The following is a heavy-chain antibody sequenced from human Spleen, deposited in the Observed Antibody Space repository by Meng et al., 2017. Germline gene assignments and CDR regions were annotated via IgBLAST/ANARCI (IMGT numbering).Heavy chain of an antibody. CDR1: GFTFSSYE. D-gene: IGHD3-16*01. CDR3: AREIGDYYYYYGMDV. Sequence: GGSLRLSCAASGFTFSSYEMNWVRQAPGKGLEWVSYISSSGSTIYYADSVKGRFTISRDNAKNSLYLQMNSLRAEDTAVYYCAREIGDYYYYYGMDVWGQGTTVTVSS. V-gene: IGHV3-48*03. J-gene: IGHJ6*02. CDR2: ISSSGSTI.